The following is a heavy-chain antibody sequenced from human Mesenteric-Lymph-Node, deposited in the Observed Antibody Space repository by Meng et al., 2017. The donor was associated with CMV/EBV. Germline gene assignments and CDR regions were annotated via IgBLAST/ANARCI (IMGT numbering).Heavy chain of an antibody. D-gene: IGHD2-2*01. Sequence: GESLKISCVASGFIFSSYWITWVRQGPGTGLERVANIKQDGSEKYYVDSVKGRFTISRDNAKNSLYLQMNSLRAEDTAVYYCARAGKYCSSTSCISAPAFDIWGQGTMVTVSS. J-gene: IGHJ3*02. CDR2: IKQDGSEK. CDR1: GFIFSSYW. V-gene: IGHV3-7*04. CDR3: ARAGKYCSSTSCISAPAFDI.